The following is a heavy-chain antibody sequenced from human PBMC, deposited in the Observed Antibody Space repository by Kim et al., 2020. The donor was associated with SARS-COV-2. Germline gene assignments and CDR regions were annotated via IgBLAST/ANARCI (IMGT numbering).Heavy chain of an antibody. V-gene: IGHV3-30*01. J-gene: IGHJ4*02. CDR3: ARPRSWSYLSYFDY. Sequence: YADSMKSRFTISRDNSKNTLYLQMNSLRAEDTAVYYCARPRSWSYLSYFDYWGQGTMVTVSS. D-gene: IGHD1-26*01.